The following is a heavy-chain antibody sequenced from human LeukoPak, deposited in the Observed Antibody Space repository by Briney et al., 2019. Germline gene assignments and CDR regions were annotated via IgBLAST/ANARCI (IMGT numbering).Heavy chain of an antibody. J-gene: IGHJ5*02. D-gene: IGHD1-7*01. V-gene: IGHV3-21*01. CDR2: ISSSSSYI. Sequence: GGPLRLSCAASGFTFSSYSMNWVRQAPGKGLEWVSSISSSSSYIYYADSVKGRFTISRDNAKNSLYLQMNSLRAEDTAVYYCARDWGETGTSFDPWGQGTLVTVSS. CDR3: ARDWGETGTSFDP. CDR1: GFTFSSYS.